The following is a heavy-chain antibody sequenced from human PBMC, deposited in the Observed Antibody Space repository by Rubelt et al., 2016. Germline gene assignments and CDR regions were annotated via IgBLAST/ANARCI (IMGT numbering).Heavy chain of an antibody. V-gene: IGHV3-66*01. Sequence: EVQLVESGGGLVQPGGSLRLSCAASGFTVSSNYMSWVCQAPGKGLEWVSVIYSGGSTYYADSVKGRFTSARANAKNSLYRQRNSLRAEDTAVYYCARSDIVATITDYWGQGTLVTVSS. D-gene: IGHD5-12*01. CDR3: ARSDIVATITDY. CDR2: IYSGGST. J-gene: IGHJ4*02. CDR1: GFTVSSNY.